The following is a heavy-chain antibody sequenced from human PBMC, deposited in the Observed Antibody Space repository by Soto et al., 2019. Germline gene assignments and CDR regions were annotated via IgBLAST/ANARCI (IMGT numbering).Heavy chain of an antibody. Sequence: QVQLVQSGAEVKKPGSSVKGSCKASGGTFSSYAISWVRQAPGQGLEWLGGIIPIFGTANYAQKFQGRVTITADESTSTAYMELSSLRSEDTAVYYCAREAVTTVDEGDYFDYWGQGTLVTVSS. D-gene: IGHD4-17*01. CDR3: AREAVTTVDEGDYFDY. J-gene: IGHJ4*02. V-gene: IGHV1-69*01. CDR1: GGTFSSYA. CDR2: IIPIFGTA.